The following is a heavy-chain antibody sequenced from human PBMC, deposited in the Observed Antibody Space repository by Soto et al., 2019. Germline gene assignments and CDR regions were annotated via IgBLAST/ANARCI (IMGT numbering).Heavy chain of an antibody. J-gene: IGHJ4*02. CDR3: ARSSLIAVAGTWLGYFDY. V-gene: IGHV4-61*01. D-gene: IGHD6-19*01. CDR2: IYYSGST. Sequence: PSETLSLTCTVSGGSISSSSYYWSWIRQPPGKGLEWIGYIYYSGSTNYNPSLKSRVTISVDTSKNQFSLKLSSVTAADTAVYYCARSSLIAVAGTWLGYFDYWGQGTLVTVSS. CDR1: GGSISSSSYY.